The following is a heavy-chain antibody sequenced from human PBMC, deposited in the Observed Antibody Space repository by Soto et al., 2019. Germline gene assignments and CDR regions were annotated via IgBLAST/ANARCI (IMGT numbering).Heavy chain of an antibody. CDR2: ISGSGGST. J-gene: IGHJ4*02. CDR3: AKRYLIRVAATYFDY. CDR1: GFTFSSYA. V-gene: IGHV3-23*01. Sequence: EVQLLESGGGLVQPGGSLRLSCAASGFTFSSYAMSWVRQAPGKGLEWVSAISGSGGSTYYADSVKGRFTISRDNSKNALYLQMNSLRAEDTAVYYCAKRYLIRVAATYFDYWGQGTLVTVSS. D-gene: IGHD2-15*01.